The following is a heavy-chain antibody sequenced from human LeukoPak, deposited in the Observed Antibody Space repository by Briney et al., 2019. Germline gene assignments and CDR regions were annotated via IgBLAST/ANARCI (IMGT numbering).Heavy chain of an antibody. CDR2: VDHTGNT. CDR1: GDSISNSIW. Sequence: PSGTLSLTCTVSGDSISNSIWWSWLRQPPGKGLEWIGEVDHTGNTNYRPSLDSRVTLSIDTSKNHFSLTLTSVTAADTAVYYCARNVRFFDSWGQGTRVTVSS. D-gene: IGHD1-1*01. V-gene: IGHV4-4*02. CDR3: ARNVRFFDS. J-gene: IGHJ4*02.